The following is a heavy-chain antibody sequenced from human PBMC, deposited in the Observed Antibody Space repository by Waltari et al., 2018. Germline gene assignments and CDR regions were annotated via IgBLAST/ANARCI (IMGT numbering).Heavy chain of an antibody. Sequence: QLVQSGSEVKKPGASVKVSCKTSGYDFTGDGINWVRQDTGQGLEWMGWISPYTENTNNDEQFRGRITVTTATSTRTASMELRNLRSDDTAVYYCARGLARGIHPYYYMDVWGQGTTVTVSS. CDR1: GYDFTGDG. D-gene: IGHD3-10*01. J-gene: IGHJ6*03. CDR2: ISPYTENT. CDR3: ARGLARGIHPYYYMDV. V-gene: IGHV1-18*01.